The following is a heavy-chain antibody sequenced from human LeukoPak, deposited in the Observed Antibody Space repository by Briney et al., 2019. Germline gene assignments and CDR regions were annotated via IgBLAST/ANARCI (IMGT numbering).Heavy chain of an antibody. Sequence: PGGSLRLSGAASGFTFDDYAMHWVRQAPGKGLEWVSGISWNSGAKGYADSVKGRFTISRDNAKNSLYLQMNSLRGEDAALYYCAVLHYYAMDVWGQGTTVTVSS. J-gene: IGHJ6*02. V-gene: IGHV3-9*01. CDR2: ISWNSGAK. D-gene: IGHD2-8*01. CDR1: GFTFDDYA. CDR3: AVLHYYAMDV.